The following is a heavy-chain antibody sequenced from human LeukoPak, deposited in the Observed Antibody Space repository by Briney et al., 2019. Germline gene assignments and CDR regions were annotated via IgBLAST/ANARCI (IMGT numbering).Heavy chain of an antibody. CDR3: AKDVGKWESLHFFDY. CDR2: ISGSGAST. CDR1: GFTLSTNA. D-gene: IGHD1-26*01. J-gene: IGHJ4*02. V-gene: IGHV3-23*01. Sequence: GGSLRLSCLTSGFTLSTNAMSWVRQAPGKGLEWTSGISGSGASTYYADSVKGRFTISRDDSRNTLYQQMNSLRGDDTAVYYCAKDVGKWESLHFFDYWGQGTLVTVSS.